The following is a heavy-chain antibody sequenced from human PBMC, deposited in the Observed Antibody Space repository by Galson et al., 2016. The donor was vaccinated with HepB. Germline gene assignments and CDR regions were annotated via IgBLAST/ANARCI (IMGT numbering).Heavy chain of an antibody. D-gene: IGHD3-22*01. Sequence: LRLSCAASGLSFTNHAMSWVRHTPGKGLEWVSLISGSGVSTYYADSVKGRFTIFRHNFKNTLYLQMNRLRPEDTAVYYCGKLGGDYYHWYFDLWGPGTLVTVSS. V-gene: IGHV3-23*01. CDR1: GLSFTNHA. J-gene: IGHJ2*01. CDR2: ISGSGVST. CDR3: GKLGGDYYHWYFDL.